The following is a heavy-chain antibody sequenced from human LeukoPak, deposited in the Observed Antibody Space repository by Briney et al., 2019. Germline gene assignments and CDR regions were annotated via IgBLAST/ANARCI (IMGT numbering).Heavy chain of an antibody. CDR2: ISHDGSIK. J-gene: IGHJ5*02. CDR1: GFTFSDYA. CDR3: ARGHQYQGWFDP. Sequence: AGGSLRLSCAASGFTFSDYAMHWVRQAPGKGLEWVAVISHDGSIKYSADSVKGRFTISRDNSKNTLYLQMNSLRAEDTAVYYCARGHQYQGWFDPWGRGTLVTVSS. V-gene: IGHV3-30-3*01. D-gene: IGHD2-2*01.